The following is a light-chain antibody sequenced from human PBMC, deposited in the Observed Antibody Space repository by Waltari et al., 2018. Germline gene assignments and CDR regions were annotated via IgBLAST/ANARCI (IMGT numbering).Light chain of an antibody. CDR2: DAS. CDR3: QHLTA. Sequence: AIQLTQSPSSLAASVGDRVTITCRASQGISSAVAWYQQKPGKVPNLLIYDASRLERGVPSRFSGSTSGTDFTLTISSLQPEDFATYYCQHLTAFGPGTTVDI. CDR1: QGISSA. J-gene: IGKJ3*01. V-gene: IGKV1-13*02.